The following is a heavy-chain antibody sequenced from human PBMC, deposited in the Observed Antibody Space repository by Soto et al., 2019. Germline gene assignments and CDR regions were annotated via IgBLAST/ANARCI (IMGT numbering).Heavy chain of an antibody. V-gene: IGHV4-59*01. Sequence: QVQLQESGPGLVKRSETLSLTCTVSGGSISSYYWSWIRQPPGKGLEWIGYIYYTGSTHYHPSLKGRVTISVDTSKNQFSLKLSSMTAADTAVYYCARGVRSGWYGDYLDYWGQGTLVTVSS. CDR2: IYYTGST. CDR1: GGSISSYY. J-gene: IGHJ4*02. CDR3: ARGVRSGWYGDYLDY. D-gene: IGHD6-19*01.